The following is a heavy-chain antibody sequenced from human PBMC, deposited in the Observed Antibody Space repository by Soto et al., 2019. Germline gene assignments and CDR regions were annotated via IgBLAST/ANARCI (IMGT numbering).Heavy chain of an antibody. CDR2: IYYSGST. CDR3: ATLGSNGIAARYMFDY. V-gene: IGHV4-59*01. CDR1: GGSISSYY. J-gene: IGHJ4*02. D-gene: IGHD6-13*01. Sequence: SETLSLTCTVSGGSISSYYWSWIRQPPGKGLEWIGYIYYSGSTNYNPSLKSRVTISVDTSKNQFSLKLSSVTAADTAVYYCATLGSNGIAARYMFDYWGQGTLVTVYS.